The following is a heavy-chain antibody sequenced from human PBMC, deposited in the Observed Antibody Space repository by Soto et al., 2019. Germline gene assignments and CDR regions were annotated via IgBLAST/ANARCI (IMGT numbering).Heavy chain of an antibody. V-gene: IGHV3-33*01. CDR2: IWYDGSNK. Sequence: QVQLVESGGGVVQPGRSLRLSCAASGFTFSTYGMHWVRQAPGKGLEWVAVIWYDGSNKYYADSVKGRFTISRDSSKNTLYLQMDSLRAADTAVYYCATDIMVGATGHYFDYWGQGPLVTVSS. J-gene: IGHJ4*02. D-gene: IGHD1-26*01. CDR1: GFTFSTYG. CDR3: ATDIMVGATGHYFDY.